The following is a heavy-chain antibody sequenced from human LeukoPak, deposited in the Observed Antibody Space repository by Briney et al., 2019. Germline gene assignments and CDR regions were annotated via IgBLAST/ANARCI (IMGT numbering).Heavy chain of an antibody. V-gene: IGHV3-21*01. CDR1: GFTFSSYS. CDR2: ISSSSSYI. D-gene: IGHD4-17*01. J-gene: IGHJ4*02. Sequence: GGSLRLSCAASGFTFSSYSMNWVRQAPGKGLDWVSSISSSSSYIYYAGSVKGRFTISRDNAKNSLYLQMNSLRAEDTAVYYCERDTEDDYAGGAFDYWGQGTLVTVSS. CDR3: ERDTEDDYAGGAFDY.